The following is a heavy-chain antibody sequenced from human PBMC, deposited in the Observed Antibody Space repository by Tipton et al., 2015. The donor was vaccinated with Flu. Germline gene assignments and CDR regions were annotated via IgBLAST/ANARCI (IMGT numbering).Heavy chain of an antibody. V-gene: IGHV4-39*07. CDR3: ARGSGSGTYVIFDF. D-gene: IGHD3-10*01. CDR2: IYYSGST. J-gene: IGHJ4*02. Sequence: TLSLTCTVSSGSISSSSYYWGWIRQPPGKGLEWIGTIYYSGSTYYNPSLKSRVTMSVDTSKNQFSLKLSSVTAADTAVYYCARGSGSGTYVIFDFWGQGTLVTVSS. CDR1: SGSISSSSYY.